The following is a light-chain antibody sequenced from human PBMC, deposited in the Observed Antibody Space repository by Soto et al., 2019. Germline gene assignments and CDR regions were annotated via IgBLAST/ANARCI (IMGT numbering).Light chain of an antibody. CDR1: SSDIGAHNF. CDR3: SSYSKNRTLL. V-gene: IGLV2-14*01. Sequence: QSALTQPVSVSGSPGQSITVSCTGTSSDIGAHNFVSWYQQHPGKAPRLIIYEVTNRPSGLSDRFSGSKSGNTASLIISALQAEDEADYFCSSYSKNRTLLFGGGTKVTVL. CDR2: EVT. J-gene: IGLJ2*01.